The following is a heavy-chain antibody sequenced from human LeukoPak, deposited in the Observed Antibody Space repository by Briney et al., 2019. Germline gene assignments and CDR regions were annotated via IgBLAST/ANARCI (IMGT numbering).Heavy chain of an antibody. J-gene: IGHJ4*02. V-gene: IGHV4-59*08. CDR3: ARLDNGGWFFLY. Sequence: SETLSLTCAVSGGPFSGYFWSWIRQPPGKGLEWIGYIYYTGSTNYNPSLESRVTMSVDTSKNQFSLNLYYVTAPDTAVYYCARLDNGGWFFLYWGQGSLVTVSS. CDR2: IYYTGST. CDR1: GGPFSGYF. D-gene: IGHD6-19*01.